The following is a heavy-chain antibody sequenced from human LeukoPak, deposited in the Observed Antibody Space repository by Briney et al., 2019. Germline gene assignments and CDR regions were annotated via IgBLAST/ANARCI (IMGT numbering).Heavy chain of an antibody. J-gene: IGHJ4*02. CDR1: GFTFSSYS. V-gene: IGHV3-21*01. CDR3: ALLGVTARSPSDY. D-gene: IGHD2-21*02. CDR2: ISSSSSYI. Sequence: GESLRLSCAASGFTFSSYSMNWVRQAPGKGLEWVSSISSSSSYIYYADSVKGRFTISRDNAKNSLYLQMNSLRAEDTAVYYCALLGVTARSPSDYWGQGTLVTVSS.